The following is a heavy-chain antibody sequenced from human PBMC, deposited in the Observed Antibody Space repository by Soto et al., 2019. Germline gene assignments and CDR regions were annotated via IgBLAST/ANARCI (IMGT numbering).Heavy chain of an antibody. CDR3: ARLSAEYCSSTSCLYYYYYYMDV. D-gene: IGHD2-2*01. CDR1: GYSFTSYW. Sequence: GESLKISCNGSGYSFTSYWIGWVRQMPGKGLEWMVIIYPGDPDTRYSPSFQGQVTISADKSISTAYLQWSSLKASDTAMYYCARLSAEYCSSTSCLYYYYYYMDVWGKGTTVTVSS. CDR2: IYPGDPDT. V-gene: IGHV5-51*01. J-gene: IGHJ6*03.